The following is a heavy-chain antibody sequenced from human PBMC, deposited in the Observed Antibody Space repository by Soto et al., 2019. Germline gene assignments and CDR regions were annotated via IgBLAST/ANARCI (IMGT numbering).Heavy chain of an antibody. J-gene: IGHJ4*02. D-gene: IGHD1-7*01. CDR2: FDPEDGET. Sequence: VASVKVSVQVSGCALPELSMHWVRQAPGKGLEWMGGFDPEDGETIYAQKFQGRVTMTEDTSTDTAHMELSSLRSEDTAVYYCATGDNCNYPSGWGQGTLVTVSS. CDR3: ATGDNCNYPSG. CDR1: GCALPELS. V-gene: IGHV1-24*01.